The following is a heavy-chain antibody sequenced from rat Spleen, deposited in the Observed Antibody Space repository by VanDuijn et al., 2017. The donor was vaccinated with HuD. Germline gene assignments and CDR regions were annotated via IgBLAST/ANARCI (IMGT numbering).Heavy chain of an antibody. J-gene: IGHJ2*01. CDR2: IWSGGTT. Sequence: QVQLKESGPGLVQPSQTLSLTCTVSGFSLTNFGVTWVRQPPGKGLEWIGAIWSGGTTDYSSALKSRLSISRDTSKSQVFLKMNSLQTEDTATYYCARDRGIRGPYWGQGVMVTVSS. CDR3: ARDRGIRGPY. D-gene: IGHD4-3*01. CDR1: GFSLTNFG. V-gene: IGHV2-4*01.